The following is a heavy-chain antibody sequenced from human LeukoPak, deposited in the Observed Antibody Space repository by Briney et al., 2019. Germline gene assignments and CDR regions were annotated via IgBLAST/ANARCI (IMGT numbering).Heavy chain of an antibody. V-gene: IGHV4-39*07. CDR3: AREGYSGSAPY. J-gene: IGHJ4*02. Sequence: PSETLSLTCTVSGGSISSSSFYWGWIRQSPEKGLEWIGNIYHSGGTYYNPSLKSRVTISLDTSKSQFSLKLSSVTAADTAVYYCAREGYSGSAPYWGQGTLVTVSS. CDR1: GGSISSSSFY. CDR2: IYHSGGT. D-gene: IGHD3-10*01.